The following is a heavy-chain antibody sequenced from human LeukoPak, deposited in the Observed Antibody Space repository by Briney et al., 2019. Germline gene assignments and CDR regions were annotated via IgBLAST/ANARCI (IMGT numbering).Heavy chain of an antibody. D-gene: IGHD3-10*01. J-gene: IGHJ3*02. CDR1: GFTFSSYA. V-gene: IGHV3-48*01. CDR2: ISSSGSIA. Sequence: GGSLRLSCAASGFTFSSYAMSWVRQAPGKGLEWVSHISSSGSIAYYGDSVKGRITISRDNAKNSVSLYMNSLRAEDSAVYYCARPGITAFDIWGQGTMVTVSS. CDR3: ARPGITAFDI.